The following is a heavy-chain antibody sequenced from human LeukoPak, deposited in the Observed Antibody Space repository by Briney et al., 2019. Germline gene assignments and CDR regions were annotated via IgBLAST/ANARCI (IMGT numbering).Heavy chain of an antibody. V-gene: IGHV1-8*01. Sequence: GASVKVSCKASGYTFTSYDINWVRQAPGQGLEWMGWMNPNSGNTGYAQKFQGRVTMTRNTSISTAYMELSSLRSGDTAVYYCARVNENMAGGDILTGYHAYFDYWGQGTLVTVSS. J-gene: IGHJ4*02. CDR2: MNPNSGNT. CDR1: GYTFTSYD. D-gene: IGHD3-9*01. CDR3: ARVNENMAGGDILTGYHAYFDY.